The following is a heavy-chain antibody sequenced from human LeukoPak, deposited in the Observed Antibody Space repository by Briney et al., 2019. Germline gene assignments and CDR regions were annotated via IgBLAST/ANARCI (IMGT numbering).Heavy chain of an antibody. D-gene: IGHD5-18*01. Sequence: GGSLRLSCAASGFTFKNFGMHWVRQAPGKGLEWVAVISYEESNKYYGDSVKGRFSISRDNSKNTLYLEMNSLRAEDTAVYCCAKDPPGYNYGYLDSWGQGTLVTISS. J-gene: IGHJ4*02. CDR1: GFTFKNFG. V-gene: IGHV3-30*18. CDR2: ISYEESNK. CDR3: AKDPPGYNYGYLDS.